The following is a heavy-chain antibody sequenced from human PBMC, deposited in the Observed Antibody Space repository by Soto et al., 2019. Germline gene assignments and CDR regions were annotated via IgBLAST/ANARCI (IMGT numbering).Heavy chain of an antibody. V-gene: IGHV1-69*06. CDR3: ARSIGKAGLSPDYGDFI. CDR2: IIPIFGTA. CDR1: GGTFSSYA. J-gene: IGHJ4*02. D-gene: IGHD4-17*01. Sequence: GASVKVSCKASGGTFSSYAISWVRQAPGQGLEWMGGIIPIFGTANYAQKFQGRVTITADKSTSTAYMELSSLRSEDTAVYYCARSIGKAGLSPDYGDFIWGQGTLVTSPQ.